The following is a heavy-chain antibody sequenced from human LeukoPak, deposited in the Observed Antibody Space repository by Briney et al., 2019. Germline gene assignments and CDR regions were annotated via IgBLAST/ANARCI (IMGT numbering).Heavy chain of an antibody. Sequence: LSLTCAVSGGSISSGGYSWSWIRQPPGKGLEWMTNINRDGSEKNYVDSVKGRFTITRDNAENSLYLQMNSLKVEDTAIYYCATYDSWSGYNIAYWGQGTLVTVSS. J-gene: IGHJ4*02. V-gene: IGHV3-7*03. CDR3: ATYDSWSGYNIAY. CDR2: INRDGSEK. D-gene: IGHD3-3*01. CDR1: GGSISSGGYS.